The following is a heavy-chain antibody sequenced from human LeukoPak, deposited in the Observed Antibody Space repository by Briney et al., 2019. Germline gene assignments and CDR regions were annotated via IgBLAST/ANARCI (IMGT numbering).Heavy chain of an antibody. D-gene: IGHD3-3*01. V-gene: IGHV3-53*01. Sequence: GGSLRLSCAVSGFIVSSHHMSWVRQAPGKGLEWVSFIYTNGNTYYVDSVKGRFTISRDNSKNTLFLQMDSLRAEDTAVYYCAREYHDFWSGYYTWAFDYWGQGTLVTVSS. CDR3: AREYHDFWSGYYTWAFDY. CDR1: GFIVSSHH. J-gene: IGHJ4*02. CDR2: IYTNGNT.